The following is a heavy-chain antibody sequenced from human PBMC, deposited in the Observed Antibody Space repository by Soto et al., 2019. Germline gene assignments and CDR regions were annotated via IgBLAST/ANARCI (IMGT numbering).Heavy chain of an antibody. J-gene: IGHJ6*02. CDR1: GFTFTSSA. V-gene: IGHV1-58*01. D-gene: IGHD3-22*01. Sequence: ASVKVSCKASGFTFTSSAVQWVRQARGQRLEWVGWIVVGSGNTNYAQKFQERVTITRGMSTSTAYMELSSLRSEDTAVYYCAASSPRYYYDSSAVWGQGTTVTVSS. CDR3: AASSPRYYYDSSAV. CDR2: IVVGSGNT.